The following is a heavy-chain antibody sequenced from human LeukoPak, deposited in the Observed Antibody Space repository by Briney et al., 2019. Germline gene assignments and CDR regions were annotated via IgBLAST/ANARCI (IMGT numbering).Heavy chain of an antibody. CDR1: GFTFSSYE. J-gene: IGHJ5*02. CDR2: ISSSGSTI. V-gene: IGHV3-48*03. Sequence: SGGSLRLSCAASGFTFSSYEMNWVRQAPGKGLEWVSYISSSGSTIYYADSVKGRFTISRDNAKNSLYLQMNSLRAEDTAVYYCAKGLPVWFDPWGQGTLVTVSS. CDR3: AKGLPVWFDP.